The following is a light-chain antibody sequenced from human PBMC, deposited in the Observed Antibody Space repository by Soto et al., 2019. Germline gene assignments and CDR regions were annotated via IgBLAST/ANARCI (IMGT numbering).Light chain of an antibody. CDR1: QSVSSN. CDR3: QQRSNWRVT. J-gene: IGKJ4*01. Sequence: VLTQSPASLSVSPGERVTLSCSASQSVSSNLAWYQQKPAQVPRLLIYGASTRATGFPARFSGSGSGTDFTLTISSLEPEDIAVYYCQQRSNWRVTFGGGTKVDI. CDR2: GAS. V-gene: IGKV3-15*01.